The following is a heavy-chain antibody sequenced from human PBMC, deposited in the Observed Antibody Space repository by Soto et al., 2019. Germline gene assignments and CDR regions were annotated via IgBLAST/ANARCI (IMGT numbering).Heavy chain of an antibody. CDR2: IYYSGST. D-gene: IGHD3-10*01. CDR3: ARDNGSGSYYDAFDI. Sequence: QVQLQESGPGLVKPSQTLSLTCTVSGGSISSGGYYWSWIRQHPGKGLEWIGYIYYSGSTYYNPSLKSRVTISVDTSKNQFSLKLSSVTAADKAVYYCARDNGSGSYYDAFDIWGQGTMVTVSS. CDR1: GGSISSGGYY. V-gene: IGHV4-31*03. J-gene: IGHJ3*02.